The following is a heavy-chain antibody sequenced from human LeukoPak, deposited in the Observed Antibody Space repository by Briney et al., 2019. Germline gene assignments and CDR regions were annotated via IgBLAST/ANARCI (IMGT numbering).Heavy chain of an antibody. CDR2: ISTYNDKT. V-gene: IGHV1-18*01. J-gene: IGHJ4*02. D-gene: IGHD3-16*01. CDR1: GYTFTSYG. Sequence: ASVKVSCKASGYTFTSYGISWVRQAPGQGLEWMGWISTYNDKTNYAQKLQGRVTMTTDTSTSTAYMELRSLRSDDTAVYYCARDFSVWGVTWVDYWGQGTLVTVSS. CDR3: ARDFSVWGVTWVDY.